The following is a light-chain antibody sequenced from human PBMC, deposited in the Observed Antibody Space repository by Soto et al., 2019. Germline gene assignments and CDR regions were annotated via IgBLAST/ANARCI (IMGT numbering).Light chain of an antibody. CDR1: QSVLSSYNNKNN. CDR2: WTS. J-gene: IGKJ4*01. CDR3: QHYIHVPVT. Sequence: DIVMTQSPDSLAVSLGERATINCKSSQSVLSSYNNKNNIAWYQQKPGQSPKLLIYWTSTRESGVSDRFSGSGSGTDFTLTISSLQAEDVAVYYCQHYIHVPVTFGGGTKVEIK. V-gene: IGKV4-1*01.